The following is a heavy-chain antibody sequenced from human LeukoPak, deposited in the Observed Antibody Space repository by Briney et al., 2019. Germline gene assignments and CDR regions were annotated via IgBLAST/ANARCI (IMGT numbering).Heavy chain of an antibody. V-gene: IGHV3-15*01. CDR2: IKSKTDGGTT. D-gene: IGHD5-18*01. CDR3: TTDDPWGTAIPKDY. CDR1: GFTFSNAW. Sequence: GGSLRLSCAASGFTFSNAWMSWVRQAPGKGLEWVGRIKSKTDGGTTDYAAPVKGRFTISRDDSKNTLYLQMNSLKTEDTAVYYCTTDDPWGTAIPKDYWGQGTLVTVSS. J-gene: IGHJ4*02.